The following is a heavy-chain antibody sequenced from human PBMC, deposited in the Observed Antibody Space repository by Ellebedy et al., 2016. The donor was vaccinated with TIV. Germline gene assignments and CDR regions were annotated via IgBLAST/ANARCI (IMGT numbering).Heavy chain of an antibody. J-gene: IGHJ6*02. V-gene: IGHV1-2*02. CDR2: INPNSGGT. CDR3: ARVEQWLASDYYYGMDV. Sequence: ASVKVSCKASGYTFTNNGISWVRQAPGQGLEWMGWINPNSGGTNYAQKFQGRVTMTRDTSISTAYMELSRLRSDDTAVYYCARVEQWLASDYYYGMDVWGQGTTVTVSS. CDR1: GYTFTNNG. D-gene: IGHD6-19*01.